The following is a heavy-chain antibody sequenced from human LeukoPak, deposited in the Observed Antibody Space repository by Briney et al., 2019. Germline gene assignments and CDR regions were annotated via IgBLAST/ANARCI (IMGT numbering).Heavy chain of an antibody. V-gene: IGHV4-38-2*02. CDR3: ARSTYSLFDY. D-gene: IGHD2-21*01. CDR2: IYHSGST. CDR1: GYSISSGYY. Sequence: PPETLSLTCTVSGYSISSGYYWGWIRPPPGKGLEWIGNIYHSGSTYFNPSLNSRVTISVDTSKNQFSLKLSSVTAADTAVYYCARSTYSLFDYWGQGTLVTVSS. J-gene: IGHJ4*02.